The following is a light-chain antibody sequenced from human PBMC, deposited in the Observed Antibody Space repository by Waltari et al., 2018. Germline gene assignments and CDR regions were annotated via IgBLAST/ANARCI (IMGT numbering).Light chain of an antibody. CDR1: LLPKQL. V-gene: IGLV3-25*03. CDR3: QSVDVTALP. Sequence: SYELTQPPSVSVSPGPTATITCPGDLLPKQLAYWYQQRPGHAPVLLIYKDTERASGIPERFSGSTSGTTVTLTIAGVQAEDEADYFCQSVDVTALPFGGGTRLTVL. CDR2: KDT. J-gene: IGLJ2*01.